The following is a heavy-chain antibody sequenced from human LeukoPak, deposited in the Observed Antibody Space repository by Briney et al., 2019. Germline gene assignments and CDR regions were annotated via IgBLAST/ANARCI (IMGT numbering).Heavy chain of an antibody. Sequence: SETLSLTCAVYGGSFSGYYWSWIRQPPGKGLEWIGEINHSGSTNYNPSLKSRVTISVDTSKNQFSLKLSSVTAADTAVYYCAGGGVGYYYDSSGYRAGYFQHWGQGTLVTVSS. D-gene: IGHD3-22*01. J-gene: IGHJ1*01. CDR3: AGGGVGYYYDSSGYRAGYFQH. V-gene: IGHV4-34*01. CDR1: GGSFSGYY. CDR2: INHSGST.